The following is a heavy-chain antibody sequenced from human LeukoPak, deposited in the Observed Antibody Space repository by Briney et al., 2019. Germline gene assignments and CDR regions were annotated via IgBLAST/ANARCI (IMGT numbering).Heavy chain of an antibody. CDR3: ARGSGYSGRNDY. Sequence: SVKVSCKASGGTFSSYAISWVRQAPGQGLEWMGGIIPIFGTANYAQKFQGRVTITTDESTSTAYMELSSLRSEDTAVYDCARGSGYSGRNDYWGQGTLVTVSS. V-gene: IGHV1-69*05. D-gene: IGHD5-12*01. CDR2: IIPIFGTA. J-gene: IGHJ4*02. CDR1: GGTFSSYA.